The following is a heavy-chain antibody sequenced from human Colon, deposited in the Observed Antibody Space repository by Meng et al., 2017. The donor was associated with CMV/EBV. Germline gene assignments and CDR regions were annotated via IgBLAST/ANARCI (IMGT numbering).Heavy chain of an antibody. CDR2: IIPIFGTA. CDR1: GGTFSSYA. D-gene: IGHD3-3*01. V-gene: IGHV1-69*05. J-gene: IGHJ4*02. Sequence: SVKVSCKASGGTFSSYAISWVRQAPGKGLEWMGGIIPIFGTANYAQKFQGRVTITTDESTSTAYMELSSLRSEDTVLYYCAIQYYESWIGYDRAWRSLDYWGQGTPVTVSS. CDR3: AIQYYESWIGYDRAWRSLDY.